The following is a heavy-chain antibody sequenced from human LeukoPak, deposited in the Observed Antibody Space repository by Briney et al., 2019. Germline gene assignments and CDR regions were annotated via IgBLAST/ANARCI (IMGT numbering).Heavy chain of an antibody. CDR3: AREGYGDYSFDY. CDR2: IYSGGNT. J-gene: IGHJ4*02. Sequence: PGGSLRLSCAASAFTVSSTYMNWVRQAPGKGLEWVSVIYSGGNTYYADSVKGRFTISRDNSKNTLYLQMNSLRAEDTAVYYRAREGYGDYSFDYWGQGTLVTVSS. D-gene: IGHD4-17*01. V-gene: IGHV3-66*01. CDR1: AFTVSSTY.